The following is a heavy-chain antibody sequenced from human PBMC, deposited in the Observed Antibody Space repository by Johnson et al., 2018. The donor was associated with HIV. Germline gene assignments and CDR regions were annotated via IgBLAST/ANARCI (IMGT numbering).Heavy chain of an antibody. CDR2: ISYDASNK. CDR3: ARPVSPWSAYDAFDI. CDR1: GFTFSSYA. V-gene: IGHV3-30*04. J-gene: IGHJ3*02. Sequence: QVQLVESVGGVVQPGRSLRLSCAASGFTFSSYAMHWVRQAPGKGLEWVAVISYDASNKSYADSVTGRFTISRDNSRNTLYLQMNSLRAEDTAVYYCARPVSPWSAYDAFDIWGQGTMITVSS. D-gene: IGHD2-8*02.